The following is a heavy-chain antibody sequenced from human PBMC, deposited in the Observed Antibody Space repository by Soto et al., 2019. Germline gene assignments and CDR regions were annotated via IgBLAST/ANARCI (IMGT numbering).Heavy chain of an antibody. V-gene: IGHV3-33*01. Sequence: QVQLVESGGGVVQPGRSLRLSCAASGFTFSSYGMHWVRQAPGKGLEWVAVIWYDGSNKYYADSVKGRFTISRDNSKNTLYLQMNSLRDEDTAVYYCARDGIWVGELLWGEGYYYGMDVWGQGTTVTVSS. CDR3: ARDGIWVGELLWGEGYYYGMDV. J-gene: IGHJ6*02. CDR2: IWYDGSNK. D-gene: IGHD3-10*01. CDR1: GFTFSSYG.